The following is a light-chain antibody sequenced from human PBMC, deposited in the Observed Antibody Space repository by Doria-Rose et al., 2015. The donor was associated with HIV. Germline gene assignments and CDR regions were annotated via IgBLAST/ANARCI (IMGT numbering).Light chain of an antibody. V-gene: IGKV3-15*01. CDR3: HQYNNWPT. CDR2: DAS. CDR1: QSVSTD. Sequence: EIVLTQSPETLSVSPGESATLSCRASQSVSTDLAWYQHKPGQAPRLLIWDASTRATGIPARFSGCGSGTEFTLTISSLQSEDFAIYFCHQYNNWPTFGQGTRLNIK. J-gene: IGKJ5*01.